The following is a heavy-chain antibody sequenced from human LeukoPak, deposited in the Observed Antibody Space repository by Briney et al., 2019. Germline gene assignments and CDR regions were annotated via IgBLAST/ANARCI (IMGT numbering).Heavy chain of an antibody. CDR2: ISTTSGNI. CDR3: AKVEAGGRYYFDY. Sequence: PGGSLRLSCAASGFTFSSYSMNWVRQAPGKGLEWVAAISTTSGNIYYADSVKGRFTISRDNSKNTLYLQMNSLRAEDTAVYYCAKVEAGGRYYFDYWGQGTLVTVSS. CDR1: GFTFSSYS. V-gene: IGHV3-21*01. D-gene: IGHD3-16*02. J-gene: IGHJ4*02.